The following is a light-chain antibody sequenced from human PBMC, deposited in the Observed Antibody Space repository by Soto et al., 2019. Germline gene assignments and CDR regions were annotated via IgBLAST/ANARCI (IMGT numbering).Light chain of an antibody. Sequence: EIVMTQSPATLSVSPVERATLSGMASQSVSSNVAWYQQIPGQTPRLLIYGASTRATGIPVRFSGSGSGTDFTLTISRLEPEDFAVYYCQHYGSSPQTFGQGTKVDIK. CDR1: QSVSSN. V-gene: IGKV3-20*01. CDR3: QHYGSSPQT. J-gene: IGKJ1*01. CDR2: GAS.